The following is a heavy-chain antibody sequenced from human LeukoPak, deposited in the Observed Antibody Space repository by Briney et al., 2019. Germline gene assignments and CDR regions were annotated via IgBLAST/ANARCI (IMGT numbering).Heavy chain of an antibody. CDR3: ARGLRWLQYNY. CDR2: ISYDVSKK. Sequence: GGSLRLSCAASGSIFSIYSMHWVRQAPGKGLEWVALISYDVSKKYYADSVKGRFTISRDNSKNTVYLQMISLRAEDTAVYYCARGLRWLQYNYWGQGTLVTVSS. D-gene: IGHD5-24*01. CDR1: GSIFSIYS. V-gene: IGHV3-30-3*01. J-gene: IGHJ4*02.